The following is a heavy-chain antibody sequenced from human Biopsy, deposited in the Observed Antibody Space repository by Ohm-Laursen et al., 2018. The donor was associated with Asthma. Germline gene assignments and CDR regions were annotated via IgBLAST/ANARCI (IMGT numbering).Heavy chain of an antibody. D-gene: IGHD5-12*01. CDR1: GDSFSNYA. J-gene: IGHJ6*02. Sequence: SSVKVSCKVSGDSFSNYAISWVRQAPGQGLEWMGGLIPVHGTPDQAQMFEGRVTITADESTSTAYMELRSLSSEDTAVYYCARGYSGSDRIVYYYSGLEVWGQGTTVTVSS. CDR3: ARGYSGSDRIVYYYSGLEV. V-gene: IGHV1-69*01. CDR2: LIPVHGTP.